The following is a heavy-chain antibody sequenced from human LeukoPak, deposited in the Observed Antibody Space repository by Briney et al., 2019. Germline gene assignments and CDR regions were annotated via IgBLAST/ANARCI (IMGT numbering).Heavy chain of an antibody. J-gene: IGHJ4*02. Sequence: SVKVSCKASGGTFSSYAISWVRQAPGQGLEWMGGIIPIFGTANYAQKFQGRVTITADESTSTAYMELSNLRSEDTAVYYCAGGSALLALSFDYWGQGTLVTVSS. CDR2: IIPIFGTA. V-gene: IGHV1-69*13. D-gene: IGHD2-15*01. CDR1: GGTFSSYA. CDR3: AGGSALLALSFDY.